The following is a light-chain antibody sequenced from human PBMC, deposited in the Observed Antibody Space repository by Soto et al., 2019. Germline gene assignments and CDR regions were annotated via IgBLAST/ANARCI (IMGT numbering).Light chain of an antibody. J-gene: IGKJ3*01. CDR3: QQRSV. Sequence: EIVLTQSPATLSLSPGERATLSCRASQSVSSYLAWYQQKPGQAPRLLIYDASNRATGIPARFSGSGSGTDFTLTISSLEPEDFAVYYCQQRSVFGPRTKVDIK. CDR2: DAS. V-gene: IGKV3-11*01. CDR1: QSVSSY.